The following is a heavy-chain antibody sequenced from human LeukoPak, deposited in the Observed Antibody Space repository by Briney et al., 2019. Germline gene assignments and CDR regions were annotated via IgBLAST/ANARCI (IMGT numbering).Heavy chain of an antibody. D-gene: IGHD1-26*01. Sequence: SETLSLTCTVSGGSISSYYWSWIRQPAGKGLEWLGRIYTSGSTNYNPSLKSRVTMSVDTSKNQFSLKLSSVTAADTAVYYCARGADYYYYYYMDVWGKGTTVTISS. CDR3: ARGADYYYYYYMDV. CDR2: IYTSGST. V-gene: IGHV4-4*07. CDR1: GGSISSYY. J-gene: IGHJ6*03.